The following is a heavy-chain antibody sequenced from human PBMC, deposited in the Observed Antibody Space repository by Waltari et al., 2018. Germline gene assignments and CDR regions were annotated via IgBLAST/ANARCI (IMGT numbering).Heavy chain of an antibody. Sequence: LVESGGDLVRPGGSLRLSCAASGFTFGGYWMSWVRQAPGKGLEWVANINYDGSAQWYEDSVSGRLTVSRDNAKNSLYLEMNNVRVDDTAVYYCARGSAYYVRVWDLWGPGTLVTVSS. J-gene: IGHJ4*02. V-gene: IGHV3-7*03. D-gene: IGHD3-16*01. CDR1: GFTFGGYW. CDR3: ARGSAYYVRVWDL. CDR2: INYDGSAQ.